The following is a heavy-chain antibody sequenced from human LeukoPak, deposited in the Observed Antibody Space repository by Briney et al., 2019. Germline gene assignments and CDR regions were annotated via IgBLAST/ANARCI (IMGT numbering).Heavy chain of an antibody. CDR2: INHSGST. D-gene: IGHD3-10*01. J-gene: IGHJ4*02. CDR3: ARHLNPELLWFGELYGFFDY. CDR1: GGSFSGYY. V-gene: IGHV4-34*01. Sequence: SETLSLTCAVYGGSFSGYYWSWIRQPPGKGLEWIGEINHSGSTNYNPSLKSRVTISVDTSKNQFSLKLSSVTAADTAVYYRARHLNPELLWFGELYGFFDYWGQGTLVTVSS.